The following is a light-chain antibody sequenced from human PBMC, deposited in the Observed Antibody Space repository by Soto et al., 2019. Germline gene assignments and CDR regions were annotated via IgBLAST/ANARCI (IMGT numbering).Light chain of an antibody. Sequence: QSALTQPASLSGSPGQSITISCTGTSSDIGAYDYVSWFQQHPGKAPKLMISEVNNRPSGVSNRFSGSKSGNTAYLTISGLQVDDEAEYFCFSFTTTGTHVFGTGTKLTVL. CDR1: SSDIGAYDY. CDR3: FSFTTTGTHV. V-gene: IGLV2-14*01. J-gene: IGLJ1*01. CDR2: EVN.